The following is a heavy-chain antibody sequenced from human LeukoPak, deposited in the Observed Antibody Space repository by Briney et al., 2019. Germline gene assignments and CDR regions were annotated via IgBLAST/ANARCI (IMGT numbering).Heavy chain of an antibody. Sequence: GGSLRLSCAASGFTFSSYAMSWVRQAPGKGLEWVSAISGSGGSTYYADSVKGRLTISRDNSKNTLYLQMNSLRAEDTAVYYCAKDRSSSWYSYYFDYWGQGTLVTVSS. J-gene: IGHJ4*02. V-gene: IGHV3-23*01. CDR1: GFTFSSYA. D-gene: IGHD6-13*01. CDR3: AKDRSSSWYSYYFDY. CDR2: ISGSGGST.